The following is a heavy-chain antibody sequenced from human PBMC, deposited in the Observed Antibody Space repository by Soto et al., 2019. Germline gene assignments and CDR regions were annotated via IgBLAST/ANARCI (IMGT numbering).Heavy chain of an antibody. CDR2: IKEDGSEK. V-gene: IGHV3-7*03. CDR3: ARLRKGGFCDY. D-gene: IGHD1-26*01. J-gene: IGHJ4*02. Sequence: EVQLVESGGGLVQPGGSLRLSCAASEFTFSNFWMSWVRQAPGKGLEWVANIKEDGSEKYYVAAVKGRFTISRDSAKNSVYLQMDSLRAEDTAVYYCARLRKGGFCDYWGQGSLVTVST. CDR1: EFTFSNFW.